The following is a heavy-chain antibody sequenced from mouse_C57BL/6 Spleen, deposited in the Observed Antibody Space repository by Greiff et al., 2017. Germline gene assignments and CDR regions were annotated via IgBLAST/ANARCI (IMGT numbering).Heavy chain of an antibody. D-gene: IGHD1-1*01. CDR3: ARRRFITTVVADYAMDY. CDR1: GFTFSDYG. CDR2: ISSGSSTI. V-gene: IGHV5-17*01. J-gene: IGHJ4*01. Sequence: EVMLVASGGGLVKPGGSLKLSCAASGFTFSDYGMHWVRQAPEKGLEWVAYISSGSSTIYYADTVKGRFTISRDNAKNTLFLQMTSLRSEDTAMYYCARRRFITTVVADYAMDYWGQGTSVTVSS.